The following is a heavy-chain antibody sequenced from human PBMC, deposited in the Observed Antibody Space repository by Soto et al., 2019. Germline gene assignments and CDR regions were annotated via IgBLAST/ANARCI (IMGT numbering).Heavy chain of an antibody. J-gene: IGHJ4*02. Sequence: SETLSLTCTVSGGSVSSGGYYWTWIRQHPGKGLEWIGYIYYSGTTYYNPSLKSRVTISVDTSKNQFSLKLSSVTAADTAVYYCARRRGYNYGPFDYWGQGILVTVSS. CDR3: ARRRGYNYGPFDY. D-gene: IGHD5-18*01. CDR2: IYYSGTT. V-gene: IGHV4-31*03. CDR1: GGSVSSGGYY.